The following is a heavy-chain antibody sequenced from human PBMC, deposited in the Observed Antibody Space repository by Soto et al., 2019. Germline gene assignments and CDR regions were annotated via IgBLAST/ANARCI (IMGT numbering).Heavy chain of an antibody. CDR3: TRYYYETSGYYVY. J-gene: IGHJ4*02. V-gene: IGHV3-49*04. Sequence: SLRLSCTASGFTFGNYAMSWVRQAPGKGLEWVGFISNKASGGTADYAASLRGRITISRDDSKSIAYLQINSLQTDDTAMYYCTRYYYETSGYYVYWGQGTLVTVSS. CDR2: ISNKASGGTA. D-gene: IGHD3-22*01. CDR1: GFTFGNYA.